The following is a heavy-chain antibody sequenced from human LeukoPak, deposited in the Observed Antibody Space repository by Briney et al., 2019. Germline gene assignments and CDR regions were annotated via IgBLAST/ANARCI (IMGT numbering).Heavy chain of an antibody. J-gene: IGHJ4*02. D-gene: IGHD6-19*01. CDR3: AKESGAVAGQEYYFDY. V-gene: IGHV3-23*01. CDR2: ISGSGGST. Sequence: GGSLRLSCAASGFTFSSYAMSWVRQAPGKGLEWVSAISGSGGSTYYADSVKGRFTISRDNSKNTLYLQMNSLRAEDTAVYYCAKESGAVAGQEYYFDYWGQGTLVTVSS. CDR1: GFTFSSYA.